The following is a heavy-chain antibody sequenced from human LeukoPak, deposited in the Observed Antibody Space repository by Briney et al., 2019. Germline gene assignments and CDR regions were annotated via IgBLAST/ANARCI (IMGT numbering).Heavy chain of an antibody. Sequence: PSETLSLTCVVYGGSFSAYYWNWIRQPPGKGLEWIGEINHSGSTNYKPPLKSRVTLSVDTSKNQFSLKLSSVTAADTAVYYCARLDHCGGDCYLFDYWGQGTLVTVSS. D-gene: IGHD2-21*02. J-gene: IGHJ4*02. CDR1: GGSFSAYY. CDR2: INHSGST. CDR3: ARLDHCGGDCYLFDY. V-gene: IGHV4-34*01.